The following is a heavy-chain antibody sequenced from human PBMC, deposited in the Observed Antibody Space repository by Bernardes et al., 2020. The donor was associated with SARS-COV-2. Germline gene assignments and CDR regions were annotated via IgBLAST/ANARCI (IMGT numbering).Heavy chain of an antibody. Sequence: GSLRLSCAASGFTFSSYWMHWVRQSPGKGLVWVSRINSDGRTTTYADSVKGRFTISRDNGKNTLFLQMNSLRAEDTALYYCVRGPSDGHGRFEYWGQGALVIVSS. V-gene: IGHV3-74*01. CDR2: INSDGRTT. J-gene: IGHJ4*02. CDR3: VRGPSDGHGRFEY. CDR1: GFTFSSYW.